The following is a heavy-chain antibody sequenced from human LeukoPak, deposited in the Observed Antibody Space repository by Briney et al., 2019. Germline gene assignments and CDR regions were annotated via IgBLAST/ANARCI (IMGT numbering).Heavy chain of an antibody. Sequence: SVKVSCKASGGTFSSYAISWVRQAPGQGLEWMGRIIPILGIANYARKFQGRVTITADKSTSTAYMELSSLRSVDTAVYYCARDQGPPIVVVPAAIDYWGQGTLVTVSS. CDR2: IIPILGIA. D-gene: IGHD2-2*01. CDR1: GGTFSSYA. V-gene: IGHV1-69*04. J-gene: IGHJ4*02. CDR3: ARDQGPPIVVVPAAIDY.